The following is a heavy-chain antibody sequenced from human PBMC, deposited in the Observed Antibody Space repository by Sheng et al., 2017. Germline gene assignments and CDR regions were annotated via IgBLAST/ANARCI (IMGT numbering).Heavy chain of an antibody. CDR3: VRGGMVVFSSLEA. J-gene: IGHJ4*02. D-gene: IGHD3-10*01. V-gene: IGHV3-74*01. CDR2: INSDGSST. Sequence: EVQLVESGGGSVQPGGSLRLSCAASGFTFNKYWLHWVRQAPGKGLVWVSRINSDGSSTAYADSVKGRFTISRDNSKNTLYLQMDSLRVEDAAVYYCVRGGMVVFSSLEAWGQGTLVTVSS. CDR1: GFTFNKYW.